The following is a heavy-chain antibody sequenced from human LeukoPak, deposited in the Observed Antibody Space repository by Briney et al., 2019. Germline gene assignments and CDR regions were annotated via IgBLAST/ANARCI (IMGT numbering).Heavy chain of an antibody. D-gene: IGHD3-22*01. CDR1: GYSVTTNY. J-gene: IGHJ4*02. Sequence: GGSLRLSCAASGYSVTTNYMTWVRQAPGKGLEWVSLLYASGFTQYADSVKGRFTNSRDSSKNTLYLQMDNLRMEDTAVYYCARFASSVSSHPVDYWGQGTLVTVSS. CDR3: ARFASSVSSHPVDY. V-gene: IGHV3-66*01. CDR2: LYASGFT.